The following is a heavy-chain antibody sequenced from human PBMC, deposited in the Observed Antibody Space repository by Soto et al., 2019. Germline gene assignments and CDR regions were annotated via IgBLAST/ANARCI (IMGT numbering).Heavy chain of an antibody. D-gene: IGHD3-22*01. CDR3: AKAYDSSGYYKGVFDY. Sequence: GGSLRLSCAASGFTFSSYGMHWVRQAPGKGLEWVAVISYDGSNKYYADSVKGRFTISRDNSKNTLYLQMNSLRAEDTAVYYCAKAYDSSGYYKGVFDYWGQGTLVTVSS. CDR1: GFTFSSYG. CDR2: ISYDGSNK. V-gene: IGHV3-30*18. J-gene: IGHJ4*02.